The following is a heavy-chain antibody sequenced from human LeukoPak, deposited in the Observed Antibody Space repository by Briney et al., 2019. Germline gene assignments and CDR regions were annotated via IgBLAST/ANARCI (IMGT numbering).Heavy chain of an antibody. D-gene: IGHD4-23*01. Sequence: GASVKVSCKASGYTFISYGISWVRQAPGQGLEWMGWITTYNGNTYSAQKFQGRVTMTTDTSTSTAYIELRSLRSDDTAVYYCAREMWGTTLVTPFDYWGQGTLVTVSS. CDR1: GYTFISYG. CDR3: AREMWGTTLVTPFDY. J-gene: IGHJ4*02. CDR2: ITTYNGNT. V-gene: IGHV1-18*01.